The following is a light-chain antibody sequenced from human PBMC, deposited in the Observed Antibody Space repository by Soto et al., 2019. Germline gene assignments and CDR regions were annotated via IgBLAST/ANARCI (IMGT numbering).Light chain of an antibody. J-gene: IGLJ1*01. CDR1: SSNIGAGYD. V-gene: IGLV1-40*01. CDR2: GNS. CDR3: QSYDSSLSGSYV. Sequence: QSVLTQPSSVSGAPGQRVTISCTGSSSNIGAGYDVHWYQQLPGTAPKLLIYGNSNRPSGVPDRFSGSKSGTSAPLAITGLQAEDEADYYCQSYDSSLSGSYVFGTGTKVTVL.